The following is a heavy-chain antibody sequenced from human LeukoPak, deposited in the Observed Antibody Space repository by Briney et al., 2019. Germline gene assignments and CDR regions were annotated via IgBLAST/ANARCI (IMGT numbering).Heavy chain of an antibody. CDR1: GYTFTSYG. CDR2: ISAYSGNT. V-gene: IGHV1-18*01. CDR3: ARDSSPIVVVPAALNWFDP. J-gene: IGHJ5*02. D-gene: IGHD2-2*01. Sequence: GASVKVSCKASGYTFTSYGISWVRQAPGQGLEWMGWISAYSGNTNYAQKLQGRVTMTTDTSTSTAYMELRSLRSDDTAVYYCARDSSPIVVVPAALNWFDPWGQGTLVTVSS.